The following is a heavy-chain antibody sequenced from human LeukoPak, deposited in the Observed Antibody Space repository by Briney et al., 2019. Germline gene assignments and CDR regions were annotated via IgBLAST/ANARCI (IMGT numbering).Heavy chain of an antibody. CDR1: GFTFSSYD. D-gene: IGHD3-22*01. V-gene: IGHV3-13*01. CDR3: ARAPYYYDSSGYTFDY. J-gene: IGHJ4*02. CDR2: IGTAGDT. Sequence: GGSLRLSCAASGFTFSSYDMHWVRQATGKGLEWVTAIGTAGDTYYPGSVKGRFTISRENAKNSLYLQMNSLRAEDTAVYYCARAPYYYDSSGYTFDYWGQGTLVTVS.